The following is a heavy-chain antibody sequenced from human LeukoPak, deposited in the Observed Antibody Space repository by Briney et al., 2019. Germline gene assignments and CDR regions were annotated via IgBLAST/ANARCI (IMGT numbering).Heavy chain of an antibody. Sequence: PGGSLRLSCVASGFTFSNYAMSWVRRAPGKGLEWVSVISGSGGVISASGGATYYAESVKGRFTISRDNSDNTLYLQLNTLRAEDTAVYYCAKHFGSGTYYNYLDYWGQGTLVTVSS. D-gene: IGHD3-10*01. CDR1: GFTFSNYA. CDR2: ISGSGGVISASGGAT. V-gene: IGHV3-23*01. CDR3: AKHFGSGTYYNYLDY. J-gene: IGHJ4*02.